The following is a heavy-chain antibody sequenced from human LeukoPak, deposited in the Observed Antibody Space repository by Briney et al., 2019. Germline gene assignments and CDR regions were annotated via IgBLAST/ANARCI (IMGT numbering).Heavy chain of an antibody. CDR1: GGSISSYY. CDR2: IYYSGST. Sequence: SETLSLTCTVSGGSISSYYWSWTRQPPGKGLEWIGYIYYSGSTNYNPSLKSRVTISVDTSKNQFSLKLSSVTAADTAVYYCARGISPSGYLFDYWGQGTLVTVSS. CDR3: ARGISPSGYLFDY. J-gene: IGHJ4*02. V-gene: IGHV4-59*01. D-gene: IGHD5-12*01.